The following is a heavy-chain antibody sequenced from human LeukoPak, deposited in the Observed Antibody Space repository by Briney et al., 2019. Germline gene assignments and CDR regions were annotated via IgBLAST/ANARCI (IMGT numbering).Heavy chain of an antibody. J-gene: IGHJ4*02. V-gene: IGHV1-69*05. CDR1: GGTFSSYA. Sequence: SVKVSCKASGGTFSSYAINWVRQASGQGLEWMGRIIPIFGTANYAQKFQGRVTITTDESTSTAYMELRSLRSEDTAVYYWTTTTVYYYDDSSCYTTAYYFDYWGQGTLVTVSS. CDR2: IIPIFGTA. CDR3: TTTTVYYYDDSSCYTTAYYFDY. D-gene: IGHD3-22*01.